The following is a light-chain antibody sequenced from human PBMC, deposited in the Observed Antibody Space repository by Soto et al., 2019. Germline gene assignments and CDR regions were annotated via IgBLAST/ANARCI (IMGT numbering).Light chain of an antibody. CDR2: EVS. Sequence: QSVLTQPASVSGSPGQSITISCTGTSSDVCGYNYVSWYQQHPGKAPKLMIYEVSNRPSGVSNRFSGSKSGNTASLTISGLQAEDEADYYCTSYTRSSTRVFGGGTKLTVL. J-gene: IGLJ3*02. CDR1: SSDVCGYNY. V-gene: IGLV2-14*01. CDR3: TSYTRSSTRV.